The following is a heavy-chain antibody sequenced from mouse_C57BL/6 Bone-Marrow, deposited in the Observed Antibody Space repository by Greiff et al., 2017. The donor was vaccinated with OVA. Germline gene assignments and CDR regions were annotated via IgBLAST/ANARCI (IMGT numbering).Heavy chain of an antibody. Sequence: EVMLVESGGGLVKPGGSLKLSCAASGFTFSSYAMSWVRQTPEKRLEWVATISDGGSYTYYPDNVKGRFTISRDNAKNNLYLQMSHLKSEDTAMYYCARDGGYGSSFLDYWGQGTSVTVSS. D-gene: IGHD1-1*01. V-gene: IGHV5-4*01. CDR2: ISDGGSYT. CDR3: ARDGGYGSSFLDY. J-gene: IGHJ4*01. CDR1: GFTFSSYA.